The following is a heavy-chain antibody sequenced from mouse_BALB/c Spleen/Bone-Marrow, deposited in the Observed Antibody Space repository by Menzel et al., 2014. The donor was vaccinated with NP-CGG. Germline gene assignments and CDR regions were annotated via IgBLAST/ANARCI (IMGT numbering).Heavy chain of an antibody. CDR1: GYAFTNYL. CDR3: ARSIYYGYSEAMDY. Sequence: VQLQQSGAELVRPGTSVKVSCEASGYAFTNYLIEWVKQRPGQGLEWIGVNNPGSGGTNYNEKFKGKATLTADKSSSSVYMQLSSLTSDDSAVYFCARSIYYGYSEAMDYWGQGTSVTVSS. J-gene: IGHJ4*01. V-gene: IGHV1-54*03. CDR2: NNPGSGGT. D-gene: IGHD2-3*01.